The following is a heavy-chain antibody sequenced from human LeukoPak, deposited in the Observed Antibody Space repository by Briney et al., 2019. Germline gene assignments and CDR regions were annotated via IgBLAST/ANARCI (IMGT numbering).Heavy chain of an antibody. D-gene: IGHD4/OR15-4a*01. Sequence: PGGSLRLSCAASGFTFSSYATHWARQAPGKGLEYVSAISSNGGSTYYANSVKGRFRISRDNSKNTLYLQMGSLRAEDMAVYYCARVGAHDAFHIWGQGTMVTVSS. CDR1: GFTFSSYA. CDR3: ARVGAHDAFHI. J-gene: IGHJ3*02. V-gene: IGHV3-64*01. CDR2: ISSNGGST.